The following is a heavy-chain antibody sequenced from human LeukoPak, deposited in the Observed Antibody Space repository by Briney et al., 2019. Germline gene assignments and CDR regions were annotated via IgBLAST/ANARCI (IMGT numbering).Heavy chain of an antibody. V-gene: IGHV3-33*01. CDR1: GFTFISFG. CDR2: IWSDGSNA. CDR3: ATEGFDY. Sequence: GGSLRLSCAASGFTFISFGLHWVRQAPGKGLDWVAVIWSDGSNAYYADSVKGRFTISRDNFNNMLYLQMNSLRAEDTAVYYCATEGFDYWGQGTLVTVSS. J-gene: IGHJ4*02.